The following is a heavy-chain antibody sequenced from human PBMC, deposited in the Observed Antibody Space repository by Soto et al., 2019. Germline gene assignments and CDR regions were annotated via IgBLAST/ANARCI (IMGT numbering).Heavy chain of an antibody. D-gene: IGHD4-17*01. CDR2: IWYDGSNK. Sequence: QVQLVESGGGVVQPGRSLRLSCAASGFTFSSYGMHWVRQAPGKGLEWVAVIWYDGSNKYYADSVKGRFTISRDNSKNTLYLQMNSLRVEGTAVYYCASLWGDYGEYTMVFDYWGQGTLVTVSS. V-gene: IGHV3-33*01. J-gene: IGHJ4*02. CDR3: ASLWGDYGEYTMVFDY. CDR1: GFTFSSYG.